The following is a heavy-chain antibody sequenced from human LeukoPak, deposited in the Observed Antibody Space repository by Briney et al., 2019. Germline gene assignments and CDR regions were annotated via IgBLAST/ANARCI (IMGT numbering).Heavy chain of an antibody. V-gene: IGHV3-21*01. CDR1: GFTFSSYS. Sequence: GGSLRLSCAASGFTFSSYSMNWVRQAPGKGLEWASSISSSSSYIYYADSVKGRFTISRDNAKNSLYLQMNSLRAEDTAVYYCARVGDSSGYYYSLDYWGQGTLVTVSS. J-gene: IGHJ4*02. CDR2: ISSSSSYI. D-gene: IGHD3-22*01. CDR3: ARVGDSSGYYYSLDY.